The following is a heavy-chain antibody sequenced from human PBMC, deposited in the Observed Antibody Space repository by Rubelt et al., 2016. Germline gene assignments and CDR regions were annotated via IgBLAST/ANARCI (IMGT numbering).Heavy chain of an antibody. D-gene: IGHD6-6*01. CDR2: IIPILGIA. V-gene: IGHV1-69*04. CDR3: ARDRIRIAARQGWYFDL. J-gene: IGHJ2*01. CDR1: GGTFSSYA. Sequence: QVQLVQSGAEVKKPGSSVKVSCKASGGTFSSYAISWVRQAPGQGLEWMGRIIPILGIANYAQKFQGRVTITADKSPSTAYMELRSLRSDDTAVYYCARDRIRIAARQGWYFDLWGRGTLVTVSS.